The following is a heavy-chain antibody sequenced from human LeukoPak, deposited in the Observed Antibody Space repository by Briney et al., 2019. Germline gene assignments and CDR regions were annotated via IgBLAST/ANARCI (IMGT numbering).Heavy chain of an antibody. CDR1: GGTSNSHA. Sequence: GASVKVSCKASGGTSNSHAISWVRQAPGQGLEWMGRIIPNLGTTNRAQNFQDRVTLTADKSTNTAYMELSSLRSEDTAVYYCAREEWVVVPAAIVVRYNWFDPWGQGTLVTVSS. D-gene: IGHD2-2*01. J-gene: IGHJ5*02. CDR3: AREEWVVVPAAIVVRYNWFDP. V-gene: IGHV1-69*04. CDR2: IIPNLGTT.